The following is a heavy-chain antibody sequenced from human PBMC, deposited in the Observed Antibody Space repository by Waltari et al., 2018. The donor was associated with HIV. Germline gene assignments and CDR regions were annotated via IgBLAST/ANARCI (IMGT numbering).Heavy chain of an antibody. V-gene: IGHV3-23*01. D-gene: IGHD2-21*01. J-gene: IGHJ4*01. Sequence: EVQLLESGGGLVQPGGSLRLSCAASGFTFSSYAMSWVRQAPGKGLQGVSSLSGSCSTTDSAESVKGRVTSSRDNSENTLYLQINSRRAEDTAVYYCAKGAFDMVVVSAFDSWGHGTLVTVSS. CDR3: AKGAFDMVVVSAFDS. CDR1: GFTFSSYA. CDR2: LSGSCSTT.